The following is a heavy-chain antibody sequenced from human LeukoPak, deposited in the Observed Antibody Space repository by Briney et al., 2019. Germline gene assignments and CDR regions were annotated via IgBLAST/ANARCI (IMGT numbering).Heavy chain of an antibody. Sequence: PGGSLRLSCAASGFTFSSYSMNWVRQAPGKGLESVSAISSNGGSTYYADSVKGRFTISRDNSKNTLDVQMSSLRPEDTAVYYCVKDKTLLWFGEVTFDYWGQGTLVTVSS. J-gene: IGHJ4*02. D-gene: IGHD3-10*01. CDR1: GFTFSSYS. V-gene: IGHV3-64*05. CDR3: VKDKTLLWFGEVTFDY. CDR2: ISSNGGST.